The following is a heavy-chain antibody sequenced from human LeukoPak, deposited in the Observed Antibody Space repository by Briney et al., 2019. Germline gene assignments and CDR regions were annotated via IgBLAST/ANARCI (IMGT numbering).Heavy chain of an antibody. D-gene: IGHD3-10*01. CDR3: ARQSRDGSKTRGYFFDY. CDR2: IYPADSDT. J-gene: IGHJ4*02. CDR1: GYIFTNYW. Sequence: KTGESLKISCQVSGYIFTNYWSGWVRQMPGKGLESMRIIYPADSDTTYSPSFQGQVTISADKSISTVYLQWSSLKASDTAIYYCARQSRDGSKTRGYFFDYWGQGTLVTVSS. V-gene: IGHV5-51*01.